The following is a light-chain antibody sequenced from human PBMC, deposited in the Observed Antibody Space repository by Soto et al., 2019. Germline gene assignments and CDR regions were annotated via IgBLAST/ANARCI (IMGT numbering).Light chain of an antibody. CDR2: GAS. CDR3: PQCGDSPYT. Sequence: EIVLTQSPGTLSLSPGERATLSCSASQSVISSYLAWFQKKPAQPPRLLIYGASNRATGIPDRFSGSGSGTDFTLTISRLEHEDFAVYYCPQCGDSPYTFGQGTKMDLK. V-gene: IGKV3-20*01. J-gene: IGKJ2*01. CDR1: QSVISSY.